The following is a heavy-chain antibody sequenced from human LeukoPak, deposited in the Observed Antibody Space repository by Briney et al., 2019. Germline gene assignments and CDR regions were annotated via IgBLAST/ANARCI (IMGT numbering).Heavy chain of an antibody. V-gene: IGHV4-34*01. CDR1: GGSFSGYY. J-gene: IGHJ6*02. CDR2: INHSGST. D-gene: IGHD1-26*01. CDR3: AGALVSYYYYYGMDV. Sequence: PSETLSLTCAVYGGSFSGYYWSWIRQPPGKGLEWIGEINHSGSTNYNPSLKSRVTISVDTSKNQFSLKLSSVTAADTAVYYCAGALVSYYYYYGMDVWGQGTTVTVSS.